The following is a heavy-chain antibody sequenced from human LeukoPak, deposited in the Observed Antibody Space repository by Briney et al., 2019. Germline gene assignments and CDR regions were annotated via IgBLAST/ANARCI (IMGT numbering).Heavy chain of an antibody. CDR3: ASGYCGGACQLGGVDM. D-gene: IGHD2-21*02. CDR2: IYTSGST. J-gene: IGHJ3*02. CDR1: GGSISSGSYY. V-gene: IGHV4-61*02. Sequence: SETLSLTCTVSGGSISSGSYYWSWIRQPAGKGLEWIGRIYTSGSTYYNPSLKSRVTISVDTSKNQFSLKLSSVTAADTAVYYCASGYCGGACQLGGVDMWGQGTMVTVSS.